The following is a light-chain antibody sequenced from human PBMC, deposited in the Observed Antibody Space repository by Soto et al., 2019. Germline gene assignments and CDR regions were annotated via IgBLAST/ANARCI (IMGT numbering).Light chain of an antibody. CDR3: QQLLSYPIT. Sequence: DIQMTQSPSTLSASVGDRVSITCRAGQSVDRYLAWYQQKPGKAPHLLIYDASSLESGVPLSFSGSGSGTSFTLTISSLQPEDFATYYCQQLLSYPITFGQGTRLEIK. CDR1: QSVDRY. J-gene: IGKJ5*01. V-gene: IGKV1-5*01. CDR2: DAS.